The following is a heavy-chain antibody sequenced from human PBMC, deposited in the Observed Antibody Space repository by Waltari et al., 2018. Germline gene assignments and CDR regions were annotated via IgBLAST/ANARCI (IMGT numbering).Heavy chain of an antibody. CDR3: ARKRIAAAVGWFDP. J-gene: IGHJ5*02. CDR2: MNPNRCNT. CDR1: GYTFTSYD. Sequence: QVQLVQSGAEVKKPGASVKVSCKASGYTFTSYDIHWVRQATGQGLEWMGWMNPNRCNTGYAQKFQGRVTMTRNTSISTAYMELSSLRSEDTAVYYCARKRIAAAVGWFDPWGQGTLVTVSS. V-gene: IGHV1-8*01. D-gene: IGHD6-13*01.